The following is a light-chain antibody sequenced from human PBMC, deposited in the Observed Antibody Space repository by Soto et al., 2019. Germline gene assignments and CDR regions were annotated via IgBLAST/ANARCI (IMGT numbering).Light chain of an antibody. V-gene: IGLV1-51*01. CDR3: GKWDSRLSAVV. CDR2: DNN. CDR1: SSNIGNNY. Sequence: QSVLTQPPSVSAAPGQKVTISCSGSSSNIGNNYVSWYQQLPGTAPTLLIYDNNKQPSGIPGRFSGSKSGTSATLGITGLQTGDEADYYCGKWDSRLSAVVFGGGTKLTVL. J-gene: IGLJ2*01.